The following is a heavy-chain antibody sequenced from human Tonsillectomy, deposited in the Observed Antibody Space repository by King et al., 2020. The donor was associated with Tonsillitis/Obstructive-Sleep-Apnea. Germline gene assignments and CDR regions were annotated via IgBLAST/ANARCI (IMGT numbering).Heavy chain of an antibody. V-gene: IGHV4-59*01. D-gene: IGHD3-10*01. CDR1: GGSISSYY. Sequence: QLQESGPGLVKPSETLSLTCTVSGGSISSYYWSWIRQPPGKGLEWIGYIYYSGSTNYNPSLKSRVTISVDTSKNQFSLKLSSVTAADTAVYYCARGGAHYYGSGSYLDYWGQGTPVTVSS. CDR2: IYYSGST. J-gene: IGHJ4*02. CDR3: ARGGAHYYGSGSYLDY.